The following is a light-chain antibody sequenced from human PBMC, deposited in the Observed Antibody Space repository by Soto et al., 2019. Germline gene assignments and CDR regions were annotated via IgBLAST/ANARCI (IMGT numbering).Light chain of an antibody. CDR3: QQSYSSPVT. V-gene: IGKV1-39*01. Sequence: DIQITQSPSSLPASVGDRVTITCRTSQTVSTYLSCCQQKPGEAPRLLIYAASSLQSGVPSRFSGSGSGPEFTLTITSLQSEDFATYFCQQSYSSPVTFGQGTKLE. CDR2: AAS. J-gene: IGKJ2*01. CDR1: QTVSTY.